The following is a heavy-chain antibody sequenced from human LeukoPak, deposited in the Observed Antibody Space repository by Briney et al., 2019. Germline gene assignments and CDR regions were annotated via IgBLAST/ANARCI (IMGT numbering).Heavy chain of an antibody. V-gene: IGHV3-23*01. CDR2: ISGSGGST. Sequence: PGGSLRLSCAASGFTFSSYAMSWVRQAPGKGLEWVSAISGSGGSTYYADSVKGRFTISRDNSKNTLYLQMNSLRAEDTAVYYCAKDRRVTYHTPTWFDPWGQGTLVTVSS. CDR3: AKDRRVTYHTPTWFDP. J-gene: IGHJ5*02. D-gene: IGHD2-21*02. CDR1: GFTFSSYA.